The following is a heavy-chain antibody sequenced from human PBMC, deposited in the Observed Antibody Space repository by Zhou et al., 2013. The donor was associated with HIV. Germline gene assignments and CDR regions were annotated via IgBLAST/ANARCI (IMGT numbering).Heavy chain of an antibody. CDR2: INGYNGNT. D-gene: IGHD6-19*01. Sequence: QIHLVQSGAEVKKPGASVKVSCKTSGYTFTNYGINWMRQAPGQGLEWMGWINGYNGNTNYGQNLQGRVTMTTDTSTSTAYMELRSLRSDDTAVYYCARGGSGWYYWGQGTLGHRSPQ. V-gene: IGHV1-18*01. CDR3: ARGGSGWYY. J-gene: IGHJ4*02. CDR1: GYTFTNYG.